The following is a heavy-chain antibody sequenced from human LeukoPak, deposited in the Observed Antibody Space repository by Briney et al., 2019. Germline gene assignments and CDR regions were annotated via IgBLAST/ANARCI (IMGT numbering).Heavy chain of an antibody. CDR1: RFTFSRYG. Sequence: GGSLRLSCAASRFTFSRYGMHWVRQAPGKGLEWVAFIRYDGSNKHYADSVKGRFTISRDNSKNTLYLQMNSLRAEDTAVYYCAKDGSGYDYYFDYWGQGTLVTVSS. CDR2: IRYDGSNK. J-gene: IGHJ4*02. V-gene: IGHV3-30*02. D-gene: IGHD5-12*01. CDR3: AKDGSGYDYYFDY.